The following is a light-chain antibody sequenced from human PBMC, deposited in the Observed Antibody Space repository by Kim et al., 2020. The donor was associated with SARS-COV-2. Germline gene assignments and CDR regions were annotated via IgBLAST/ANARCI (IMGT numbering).Light chain of an antibody. Sequence: EIVLTQSPATLSLSPGEGATLSCRASQSVRNYLAWYQQKPGQAPRLLIYDASTRATGIPARFSGSGSGTDFTLTISSLEPEDFAVYYCQQYTNRPPLTFGGGTKVDIK. V-gene: IGKV3-11*01. J-gene: IGKJ4*01. CDR1: QSVRNY. CDR3: QQYTNRPPLT. CDR2: DAS.